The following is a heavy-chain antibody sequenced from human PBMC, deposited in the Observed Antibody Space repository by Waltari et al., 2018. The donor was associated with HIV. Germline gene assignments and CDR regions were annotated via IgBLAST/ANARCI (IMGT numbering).Heavy chain of an antibody. J-gene: IGHJ5*02. V-gene: IGHV3-53*01. D-gene: IGHD3-10*01. Sequence: AESGGRLIQPGGSLGLSCTASNFSVSGKHVTWIRQAPGGSREWVAVIYPADTTHYADSVSGRFTISRAKSRTTVLLLMNGLFVDDTATYFCATGVRYYGPWGQGTRVTVSS. CDR2: IYPADTT. CDR3: ATGVRYYGP. CDR1: NFSVSGKH.